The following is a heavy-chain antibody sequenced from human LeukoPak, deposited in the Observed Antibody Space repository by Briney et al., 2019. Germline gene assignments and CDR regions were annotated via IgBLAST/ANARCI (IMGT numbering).Heavy chain of an antibody. D-gene: IGHD6-19*01. J-gene: IGHJ3*02. CDR2: ISSSGSTI. Sequence: PGGSLRLSCAASGFTFSDYYMSWIRQAPGKGLEWVSYISSSGSTIYYADSVKGRFTIPRDNAKNSLYLQMNSLRAEDTAVYYCASIYTPGIAVTGAFDIWGQGTMVTVSS. V-gene: IGHV3-11*01. CDR1: GFTFSDYY. CDR3: ASIYTPGIAVTGAFDI.